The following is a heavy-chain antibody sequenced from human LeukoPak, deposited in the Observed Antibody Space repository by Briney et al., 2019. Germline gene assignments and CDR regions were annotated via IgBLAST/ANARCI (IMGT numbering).Heavy chain of an antibody. D-gene: IGHD3-22*01. CDR2: ISSSSSYI. CDR1: GFTFSSYS. CDR3: ARDRGTYYYDSSGPES. J-gene: IGHJ4*02. Sequence: GGSLRLSCAASGFTFSSYSMNWVRQAPGKGLEWVSSISSSSSYIYYADSVKGRFTISRDNAKNSLYLQMNSLRAEDTAVYYCARDRGTYYYDSSGPESWGQGTLVTVSS. V-gene: IGHV3-21*01.